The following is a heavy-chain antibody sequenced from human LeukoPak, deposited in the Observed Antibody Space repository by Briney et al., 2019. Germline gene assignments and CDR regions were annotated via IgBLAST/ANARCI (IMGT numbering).Heavy chain of an antibody. CDR1: SSSSYY. J-gene: IGHJ4*02. V-gene: IGHV3-23*01. CDR3: AKFQANYYDSSGYGCFDY. CDR2: ISGTGGST. Sequence: SSSSYYWGWIRQAPGKGLEWVSTISGTGGSTYYADSVKGRFTISRDNSKNTMYLQMNSLRAEDTAVYYCAKFQANYYDSSGYGCFDYWGQGTLVTVSS. D-gene: IGHD3-22*01.